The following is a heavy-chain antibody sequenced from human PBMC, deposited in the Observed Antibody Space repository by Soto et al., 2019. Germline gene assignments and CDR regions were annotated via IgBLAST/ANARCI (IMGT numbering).Heavy chain of an antibody. CDR2: ISAYNGNT. CDR3: ARDFVDIVSTIGDGSAYYI. Sequence: ASVKVSCKASGYTFTSYGISWVRQAPGQGLEWMGWISAYNGNTNYAQKLQGRVTMTTDTSTSTAYMELRSLRSDDTAVYYCARDFVDIVSTIGDGSAYYIWGQGTMVPVSS. J-gene: IGHJ3*02. V-gene: IGHV1-18*01. D-gene: IGHD5-12*01. CDR1: GYTFTSYG.